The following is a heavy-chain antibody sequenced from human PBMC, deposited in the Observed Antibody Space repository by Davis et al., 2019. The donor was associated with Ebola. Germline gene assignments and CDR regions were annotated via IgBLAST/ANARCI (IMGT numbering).Heavy chain of an antibody. CDR3: ARGFLYDILTGYDY. D-gene: IGHD3-9*01. Sequence: GGSLRLSCAASGFTFSSYGMHWVRQAPGKGLEWVAVISYDGSNKYYADSVKGRFTISRDNSKNTLYLQMNSLRAEDTAVYYCARGFLYDILTGYDYWGQGTLVTVSS. J-gene: IGHJ4*02. V-gene: IGHV3-30*03. CDR1: GFTFSSYG. CDR2: ISYDGSNK.